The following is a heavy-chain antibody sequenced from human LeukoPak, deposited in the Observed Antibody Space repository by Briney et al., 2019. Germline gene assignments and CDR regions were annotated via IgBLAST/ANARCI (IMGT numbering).Heavy chain of an antibody. CDR2: IYYSGTT. CDR3: ARGEGYSSSWYQPHFDY. CDR1: GDSISSGGHF. J-gene: IGHJ4*02. Sequence: SQTLSLTCTVSGDSISSGGHFWSWIRQHPGKGLEWIGYIYYSGTTYYNPSLKSRVTISVDTSKNQFSLKLSSVTAADTAVYYCARGEGYSSSWYQPHFDYWGQGTLVTVSS. V-gene: IGHV4-31*03. D-gene: IGHD6-13*01.